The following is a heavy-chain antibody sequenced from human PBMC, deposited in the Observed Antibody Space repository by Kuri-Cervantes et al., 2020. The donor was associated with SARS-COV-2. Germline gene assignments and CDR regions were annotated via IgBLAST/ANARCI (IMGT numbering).Heavy chain of an antibody. D-gene: IGHD1-1*01. CDR2: IYHTGKS. V-gene: IGHV4-59*01. CDR1: YASMTSFY. J-gene: IGHJ4*02. Sequence: ESLKISCTVSYASMTSFYWSWIRQSPGRGLGWIGYIYHTGKSNYSPSLESRVSMSMAASESRFYLTLTSVTAADTAIYYCASGNDFSLHYWGQGTLVTVSS. CDR3: ASGNDFSLHY.